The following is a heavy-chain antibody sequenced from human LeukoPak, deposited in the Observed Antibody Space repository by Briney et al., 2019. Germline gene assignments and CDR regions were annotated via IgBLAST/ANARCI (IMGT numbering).Heavy chain of an antibody. J-gene: IGHJ4*02. Sequence: GGSLRLSCAASGFTFSSYAMHWVRQAPGKGLEYVSGISTNGGSTYYADSVKGRFTISRDNSKNTLFLQMGSLRAEDMAEYYCARGGGRNTTMVWAFDYWGQGTLVTVSS. CDR3: ARGGGRNTTMVWAFDY. D-gene: IGHD5-18*01. CDR1: GFTFSSYA. V-gene: IGHV3-64*02. CDR2: ISTNGGST.